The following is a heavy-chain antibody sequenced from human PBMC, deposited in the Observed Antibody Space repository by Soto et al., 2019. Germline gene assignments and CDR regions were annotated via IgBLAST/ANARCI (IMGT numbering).Heavy chain of an antibody. CDR1: GFTFSSYS. CDR3: AKDRRTVGWYCHH. D-gene: IGHD6-19*01. CDR2: ISSSSSYI. V-gene: IGHV3-21*01. J-gene: IGHJ4*02. Sequence: GGSLRLSCAASGFTFSSYSMSWVRQAPGKGLEWVSSISSSSSYIYYADSVKGRFTISRDNAKNSLYLQMNSLRAEDTAVYYCAKDRRTVGWYCHHWGQGTLVTVSS.